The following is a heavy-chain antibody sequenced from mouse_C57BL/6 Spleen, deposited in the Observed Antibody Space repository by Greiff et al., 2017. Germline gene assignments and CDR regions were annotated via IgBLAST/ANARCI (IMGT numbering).Heavy chain of an antibody. V-gene: IGHV1-50*01. CDR3: ARLLGY. CDR2: IDPSDSYT. CDR1: GYTFTSYW. Sequence: QVQLQQPGAELVKPGASVKLSCKASGYTFTSYWMQWVKQRPGQGLEWIGEIDPSDSYTNYNQKFKGKATLTVDTSSSTAYMQLSSLTSEDSAVYYCARLLGYWGKGTTLTVSS. J-gene: IGHJ2*01. D-gene: IGHD2-1*01.